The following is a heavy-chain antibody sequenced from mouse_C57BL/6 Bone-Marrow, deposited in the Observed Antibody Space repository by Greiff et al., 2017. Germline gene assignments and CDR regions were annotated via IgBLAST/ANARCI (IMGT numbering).Heavy chain of an antibody. CDR2: IDPSDSYT. CDR1: GYTFTSYW. Sequence: QVQLQQPGAELVMPGASVKLSCKASGYTFTSYWMHWVKQRPGQGLEWIGEIDPSDSYTNYNQKFKGKSTLTVDKSSSTAYMQLSSLTSEDSAVYYCARQLRLPFAYWGQGTLVTVSA. V-gene: IGHV1-69*01. D-gene: IGHD3-2*02. J-gene: IGHJ3*01. CDR3: ARQLRLPFAY.